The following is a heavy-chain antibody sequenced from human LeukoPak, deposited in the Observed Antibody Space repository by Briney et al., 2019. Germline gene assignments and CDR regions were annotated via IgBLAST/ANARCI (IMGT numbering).Heavy chain of an antibody. CDR1: GGPFSGYY. D-gene: IGHD6-19*01. CDR3: ARVWLGYYYYYYMDV. Sequence: PSETLSLTCAVYGGPFSGYYWSWIRQPPGKGLEWIGEINHSGSTNYNPSLKSRVTISVDTSKNQFSLKLSSVTAADTAVYFCARVWLGYYYYYYMDVWGKGTTVTVSS. J-gene: IGHJ6*03. V-gene: IGHV4-34*01. CDR2: INHSGST.